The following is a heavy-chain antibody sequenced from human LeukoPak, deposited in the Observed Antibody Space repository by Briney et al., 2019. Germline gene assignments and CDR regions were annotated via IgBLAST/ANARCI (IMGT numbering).Heavy chain of an antibody. D-gene: IGHD2-2*01. Sequence: GGSLRLSCAASGFTFNNYAMTWVRQAPGKGLEWVSTISTSGDSTYYADSVKGRFTISRDNSKNTLYLQTNSLTAEDTALHYCARARYCSSTSCFLDYWGQGTLVTVSS. CDR2: ISTSGDST. V-gene: IGHV3-23*01. CDR1: GFTFNNYA. CDR3: ARARYCSSTSCFLDY. J-gene: IGHJ4*02.